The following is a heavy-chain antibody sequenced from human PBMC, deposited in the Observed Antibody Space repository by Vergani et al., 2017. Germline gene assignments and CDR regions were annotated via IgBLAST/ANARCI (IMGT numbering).Heavy chain of an antibody. CDR3: ARHLRQLARNDVFDI. CDR2: IYDSRNN. V-gene: IGHV4-39*01. Sequence: QLQMQESGPRLGKPSETLSLTCSLSGMSISNNNYYWGWIRQPPGKGLEWIGSIYDSRNNNYSPSLKSLVSISVDTSKNQFSLNLTSVTAADTAVYSCARHLRQLARNDVFDIWGHGTLVTVAS. D-gene: IGHD6-6*01. J-gene: IGHJ3*02. CDR1: GMSISNNNYY.